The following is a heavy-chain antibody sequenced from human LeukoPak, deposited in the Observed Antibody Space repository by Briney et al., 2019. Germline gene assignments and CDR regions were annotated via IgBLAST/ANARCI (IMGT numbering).Heavy chain of an antibody. D-gene: IGHD5-12*01. J-gene: IGHJ4*02. CDR2: ISGSGSTT. Sequence: GGSLRLSCAASGFTFSSYSMNWVRQAPGKGLEWVSGISGSGSTTYYADSVKGRFTISRDNSKNTLSLQMNSLRAEDTAVYYCAKEGWQRVDYWGQGTLVTVSS. CDR3: AKEGWQRVDY. CDR1: GFTFSSYS. V-gene: IGHV3-23*01.